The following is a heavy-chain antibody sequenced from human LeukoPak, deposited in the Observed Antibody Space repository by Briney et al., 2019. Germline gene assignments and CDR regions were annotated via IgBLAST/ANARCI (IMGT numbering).Heavy chain of an antibody. CDR3: ATAPYSSGWYGEAMDV. D-gene: IGHD6-19*01. J-gene: IGHJ6*03. CDR2: FDPEDGET. Sequence: ASVKVSCKVSGYTLTELSMHWVRQAPGKGLEWMGGFDPEDGETIYAQKFQGRVTMTEDTSTDTAYMELSSLRSEDTAVYYCATAPYSSGWYGEAMDVWGKGTTVTVSS. V-gene: IGHV1-24*01. CDR1: GYTLTELS.